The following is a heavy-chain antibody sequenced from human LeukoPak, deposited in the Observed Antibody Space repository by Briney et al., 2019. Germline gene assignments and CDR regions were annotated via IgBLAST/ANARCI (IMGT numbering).Heavy chain of an antibody. D-gene: IGHD3-22*01. V-gene: IGHV5-51*01. J-gene: IGHJ4*02. Sequence: GESLKISCKGSGYTFTSYWIGWVRQMPGKGLEWMGIIYPADSDTRYSPSFQGQVTISADKSINTAYLQWRSLKASDTAMYYCAKTYYYDSSGFDYWGQGTLVTVSS. CDR1: GYTFTSYW. CDR2: IYPADSDT. CDR3: AKTYYYDSSGFDY.